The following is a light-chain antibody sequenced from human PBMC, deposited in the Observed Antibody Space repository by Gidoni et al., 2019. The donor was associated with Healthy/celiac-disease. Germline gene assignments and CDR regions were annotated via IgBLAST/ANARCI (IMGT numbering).Light chain of an antibody. J-gene: IGLJ3*02. Sequence: QPGLTQSPSASASLGASVKLTCTLSSGHSSYAIAWHQQQPEKGPRYLMKLNSDGSHSKGDGIPDRFSGSSSGAERYLTISSLQSEDEADYYCQTWGTGAWVFGGGTKLTVL. CDR2: LNSDGSH. CDR1: SGHSSYA. V-gene: IGLV4-69*01. CDR3: QTWGTGAWV.